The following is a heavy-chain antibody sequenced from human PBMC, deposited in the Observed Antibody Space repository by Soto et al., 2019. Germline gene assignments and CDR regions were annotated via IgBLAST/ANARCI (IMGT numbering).Heavy chain of an antibody. J-gene: IGHJ6*02. CDR1: GFTFSTYS. CDR3: AREYTAWPLAYGSDV. D-gene: IGHD2-2*02. Sequence: WGSLRLSCVGSGFTFSTYSINWVRQAPGKGLEWVSSISSRSDIYYADSVKGRFTISRDNAKNTVSLQMNSLSAEDTAGYYWAREYTAWPLAYGSDVWGQETTVTVSS. CDR2: ISSRSDI. V-gene: IGHV3-21*01.